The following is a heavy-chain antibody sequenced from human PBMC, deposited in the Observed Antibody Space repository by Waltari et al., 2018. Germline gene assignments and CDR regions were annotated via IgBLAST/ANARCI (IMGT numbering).Heavy chain of an antibody. CDR2: INPNGGDT. V-gene: IGHV1-2*02. CDR1: GYTFTGNY. CDR3: ARAIILGVWGFAY. J-gene: IGHJ4*02. D-gene: IGHD2-2*02. Sequence: QVQLVQSGAEVKKPGASVKVSCKASGYTFTGNYVHWMRQAPGQGLEWMGWINPNGGDTYLGERLQGRGTMAKDKSISTVYMELTSLRPDDTAVYYGARAIILGVWGFAYWGKGTLVSVSS.